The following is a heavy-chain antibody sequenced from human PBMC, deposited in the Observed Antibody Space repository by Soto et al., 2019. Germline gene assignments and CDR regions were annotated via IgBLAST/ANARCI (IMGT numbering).Heavy chain of an antibody. D-gene: IGHD2-21*02. CDR3: ASSYCGGDRSAGYYYGMDV. CDR2: IYPGDSDT. V-gene: IGHV5-51*01. J-gene: IGHJ6*02. CDR1: GYSFTSYW. Sequence: GESLKISCQGSGYSFTSYWSGWVRQMPGKGLEWMGIIYPGDSDTRYSPSFQGQVTIPADKSISTAYLQWGSLKASDTAMYYCASSYCGGDRSAGYYYGMDVWGQGTTVTVSS.